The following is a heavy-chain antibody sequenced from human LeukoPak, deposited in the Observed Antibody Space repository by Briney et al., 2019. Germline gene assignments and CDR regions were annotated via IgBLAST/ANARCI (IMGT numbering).Heavy chain of an antibody. V-gene: IGHV3-21*01. CDR1: GFTFSSYS. CDR2: ISSSSSYI. Sequence: GGSLRLSCAASGFTFSSYSMNWVRQAPGKGLEWVSSISSSSSYIYYADSVKGRFTIPRDNAKNSLYLQMNSLRAEDTAVYYCARDGAINYYDSSDYYYYYYMDVWGKGTTVTVSS. J-gene: IGHJ6*03. D-gene: IGHD3-22*01. CDR3: ARDGAINYYDSSDYYYYYYMDV.